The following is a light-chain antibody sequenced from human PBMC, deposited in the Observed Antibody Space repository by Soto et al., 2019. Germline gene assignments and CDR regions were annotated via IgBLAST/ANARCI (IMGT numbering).Light chain of an antibody. V-gene: IGLV1-40*01. CDR1: SSNIGAGYD. CDR2: GNS. Sequence: QSVLTQPRSVPGAPGQRVTISCTGSSSNIGAGYDVHWYQQLPGTAPKLLIYGNSNRPSGVPDRFSGSKSGTSASLAITGLQAEDEADYYCQSYDSSLSGSGVFGTGTKVTVL. J-gene: IGLJ1*01. CDR3: QSYDSSLSGSGV.